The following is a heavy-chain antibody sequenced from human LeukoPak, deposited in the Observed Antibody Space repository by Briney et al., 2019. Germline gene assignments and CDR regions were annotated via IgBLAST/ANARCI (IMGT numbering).Heavy chain of an antibody. CDR1: GGSISSGGYY. CDR2: IYHSGST. J-gene: IGHJ4*02. V-gene: IGHV4-30-2*01. Sequence: SQTLSLTCTVSGGSISSGGYYWSWIRQHPGKGLEWIGYIYHSGSTYYNPSLKSRVTISVDRSKNQFSLRLGSVTAADTAVYYCARLSQYCSGGSCYGNYFDYWGQGTLVTVSS. CDR3: ARLSQYCSGGSCYGNYFDY. D-gene: IGHD2-15*01.